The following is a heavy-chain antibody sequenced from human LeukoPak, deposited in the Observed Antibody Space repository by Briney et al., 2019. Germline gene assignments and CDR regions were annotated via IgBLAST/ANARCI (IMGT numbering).Heavy chain of an antibody. Sequence: SETLSLTCTVSGGSISSGGYYWSCIRQHPGKGLEWIVYIYYSGTTYYNPSLKSRVTISINTSKNQLYLKMSSVTAADTGVYYCARAVPYYDILTGYPSQRWFDRWGQGSLVTVSS. J-gene: IGHJ5*02. CDR1: GGSISSGGYY. D-gene: IGHD3-9*01. V-gene: IGHV4-31*03. CDR2: IYYSGTT. CDR3: ARAVPYYDILTGYPSQRWFDR.